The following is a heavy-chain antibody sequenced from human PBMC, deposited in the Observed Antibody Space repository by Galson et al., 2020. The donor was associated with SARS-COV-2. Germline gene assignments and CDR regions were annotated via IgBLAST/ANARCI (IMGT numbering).Heavy chain of an antibody. Sequence: GGSLRLSCAASGFTFSSYGMHWVRQAPGKGLEWVAVISYDGSNKYYADSVKGRFTISRDNSKNTLYLQMNSLRAEDTAVYYCAKWGRYCSSTSCYFGMDVWGQGTTVTFSS. CDR1: GFTFSSYG. V-gene: IGHV3-30*18. CDR2: ISYDGSNK. J-gene: IGHJ6*02. CDR3: AKWGRYCSSTSCYFGMDV. D-gene: IGHD2-2*01.